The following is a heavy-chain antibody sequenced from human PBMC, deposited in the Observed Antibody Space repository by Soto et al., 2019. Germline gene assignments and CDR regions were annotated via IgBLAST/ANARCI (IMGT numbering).Heavy chain of an antibody. CDR3: GREGSRGGGWYRPGWFDP. D-gene: IGHD6-19*01. CDR2: IIPIFGTA. V-gene: IGHV1-69*12. CDR1: GGTFSSYA. Sequence: QVQLVQSGAEVKKPGSSVKVSCKASGGTFSSYAISWVRQAPGQGLEWMGGIIPIFGTANYAQKFQGRVTITADESTSTAYMELSSLRSEDTAVYYCGREGSRGGGWYRPGWFDPWGQGTLVTVSS. J-gene: IGHJ5*02.